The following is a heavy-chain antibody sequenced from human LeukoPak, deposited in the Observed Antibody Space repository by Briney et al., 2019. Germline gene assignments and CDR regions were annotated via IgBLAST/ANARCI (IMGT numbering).Heavy chain of an antibody. CDR3: AILINVPAAGASYPNGMDD. CDR1: GGTLTGFS. V-gene: IGHV1-24*01. D-gene: IGHD2-2*01. Sequence: ASVKVSCKVSGGTLTGFSMHWVRQAPGKGLEWMGGFVPDVGAAIYAQKFQGRVTMTEDKSTDTAYMELSSLRSEDTAVYYCAILINVPAAGASYPNGMDDWGKGTTVTVSS. CDR2: FVPDVGAA. J-gene: IGHJ6*04.